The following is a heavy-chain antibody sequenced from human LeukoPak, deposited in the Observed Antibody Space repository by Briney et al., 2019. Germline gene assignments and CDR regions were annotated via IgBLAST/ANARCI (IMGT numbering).Heavy chain of an antibody. J-gene: IGHJ4*02. D-gene: IGHD6-13*01. Sequence: EGSLRLSCAASGFTFSSYAMHWVRQAPGRGLEWVATTWYDGSNKNYADSVKGRFTISRDNSKNTLYLQMNSLRAEDTAVYYCARDRGTVAAWYYFDYWGQGTLVTVSS. V-gene: IGHV3-33*01. CDR3: ARDRGTVAAWYYFDY. CDR1: GFTFSSYA. CDR2: TWYDGSNK.